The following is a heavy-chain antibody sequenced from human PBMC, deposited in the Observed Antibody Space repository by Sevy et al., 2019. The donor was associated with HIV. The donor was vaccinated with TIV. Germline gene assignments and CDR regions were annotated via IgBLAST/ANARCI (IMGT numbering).Heavy chain of an antibody. D-gene: IGHD6-19*01. CDR1: GFTVSTYY. V-gene: IGHV3-66*01. J-gene: IGHJ4*02. CDR2: IYSGGTT. CDR3: ARMGSSGWYAGY. Sequence: GGSLRLSCAASGFTVSTYYMSWVRQAPGTGLEWVSVIYSGGTTFYADSVKVRFTISRDNSKNTLYLQMNSLRVEDTAVYYCARMGSSGWYAGYWGQRTLVTVSS.